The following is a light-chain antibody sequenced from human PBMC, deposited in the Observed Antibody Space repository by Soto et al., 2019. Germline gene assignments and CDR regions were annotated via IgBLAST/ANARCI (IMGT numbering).Light chain of an antibody. V-gene: IGKV1-5*03. J-gene: IGKJ1*01. CDR2: QAS. CDR3: QQYNSHWSWT. CDR1: QRITNW. Sequence: FTPAAISGDRVSNTCRASQRITNWLAWYQQKPGKAPSLLIYQASILQRGVPSRFSGSGFGTEFSLTISGLQPEDFGMYYCQQYNSHWSWTFGQGTKV.